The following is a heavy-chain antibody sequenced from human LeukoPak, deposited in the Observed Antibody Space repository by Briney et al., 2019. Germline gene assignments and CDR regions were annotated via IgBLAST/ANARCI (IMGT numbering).Heavy chain of an antibody. V-gene: IGHV1-46*01. CDR3: ARGLRGHGGRRISNKPYSTDKIWFDP. CDR2: INPSCGST. J-gene: IGHJ5*02. D-gene: IGHD3-3*02. Sequence: ASVKVSCKASGYTFTSYYMHWVRQAPGQGLEWMGIINPSCGSTNYAQKFQGRGTMTRDMSTSTVYLELSSLRSEDPAVYYCARGLRGHGGRRISNKPYSTDKIWFDPWGQGTLVTVSS. CDR1: GYTFTSYY.